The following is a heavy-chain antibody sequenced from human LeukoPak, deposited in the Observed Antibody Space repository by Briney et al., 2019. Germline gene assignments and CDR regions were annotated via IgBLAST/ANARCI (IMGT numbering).Heavy chain of an antibody. Sequence: PSETLSLTCTVSGGSISSYYWSWIRQPPGKGLEWIGYIYYSGSTNYNPSLKSRVTISVDTSKNQFSLKLSSVTAADTAVYYCARDTQYDLWSRGGYGMDVWGQGTTVTVSS. CDR2: IYYSGST. CDR1: GGSISSYY. J-gene: IGHJ6*02. V-gene: IGHV4-59*01. D-gene: IGHD3-3*01. CDR3: ARDTQYDLWSRGGYGMDV.